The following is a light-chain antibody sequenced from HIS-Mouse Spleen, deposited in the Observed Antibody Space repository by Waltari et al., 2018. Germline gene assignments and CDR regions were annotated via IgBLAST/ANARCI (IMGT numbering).Light chain of an antibody. CDR3: QQYYSTPYT. CDR2: WAS. J-gene: IGKJ2*01. V-gene: IGKV4-1*01. CDR1: QRVLYRTNNKNY. Sequence: DIVMTQSPDSLPVSLGERATINCKSSQRVLYRTNNKNYLATYQQKPGQPPKLLIYWASTRESGVPDRFSGSGSWTDFTLTISSLQAEDVAVYYCQQYYSTPYTFGQGTKLEIK.